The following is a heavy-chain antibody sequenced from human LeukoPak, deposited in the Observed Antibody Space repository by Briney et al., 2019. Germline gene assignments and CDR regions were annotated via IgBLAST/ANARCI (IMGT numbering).Heavy chain of an antibody. J-gene: IGHJ3*01. D-gene: IGHD2-15*01. CDR2: IYYSGST. CDR1: GGSISSSSYY. V-gene: IGHV4-39*07. CDR3: VRDFGSGGSPGDAFDL. Sequence: PSGTLSLTCTVSGGSISSSSYYWGWIRQPPGKGLEWIGSIYYSGSTYYNPSLKSRVTLSVDTSKNQFSLKLNSVTAADTAVYYCVRDFGSGGSPGDAFDLWGQGTMVTVSS.